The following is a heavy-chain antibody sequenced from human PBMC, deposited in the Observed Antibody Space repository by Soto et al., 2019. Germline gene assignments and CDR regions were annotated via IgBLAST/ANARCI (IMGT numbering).Heavy chain of an antibody. CDR3: ATNCGTTTCYLRAFDM. CDR2: ISSSSSYI. Sequence: GGSLRLSCAASGFSFNIYSMNWVRQDPGKGLEWVSSISSSSSYIYYADSVKGRFTISRDNAKNSLYLQMNSLRAEDTAVYHCATNCGTTTCYLRAFDMWGQGTMVTVSS. V-gene: IGHV3-21*01. CDR1: GFSFNIYS. D-gene: IGHD2-2*01. J-gene: IGHJ3*02.